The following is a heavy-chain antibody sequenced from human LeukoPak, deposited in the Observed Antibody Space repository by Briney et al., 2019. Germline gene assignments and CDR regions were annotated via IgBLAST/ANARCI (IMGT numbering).Heavy chain of an antibody. Sequence: GGSLRLSCAASGFTFDNYRMSWVSQAPGKGLEWVSTVNADGGNTYYADSVKGRFTISRDNSKSTLILQMNSLGVEDTALYYCTKRRKYGRPLEHFAHLGQGNLVTVSS. CDR3: TKRRKYGRPLEHFAH. J-gene: IGHJ4*02. CDR2: VNADGGNT. D-gene: IGHD1-1*01. V-gene: IGHV3-23*01. CDR1: GFTFDNYR.